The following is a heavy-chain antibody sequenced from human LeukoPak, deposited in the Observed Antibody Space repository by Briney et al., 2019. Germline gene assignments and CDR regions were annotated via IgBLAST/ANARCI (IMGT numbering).Heavy chain of an antibody. V-gene: IGHV4-39*01. CDR1: GGSISSSSYY. Sequence: SETLSLTCTVSGGSISSSSYYWGWIRQPPGKGLEWIGSIYYSGSTYYNPSLKSRVTISVDTSKNQFSLKLSSVTAADTAVYYCARHGGRGVDYWGQGTLVTVSS. CDR3: ARHGGRGVDY. CDR2: IYYSGST. D-gene: IGHD3-16*01. J-gene: IGHJ4*02.